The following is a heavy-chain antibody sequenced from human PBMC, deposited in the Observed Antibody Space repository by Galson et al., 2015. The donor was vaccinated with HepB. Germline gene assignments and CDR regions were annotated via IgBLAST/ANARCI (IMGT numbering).Heavy chain of an antibody. V-gene: IGHV3-30*03. Sequence: SLRLSCAASGLTLSHFWKHWVRQSPGKGLEWVAVISYDGTDKQYTDSVKGRFTISRDNSKNTLNLQMNSLRPEDSAVYYCAREGPMVGSQFDYWGQGTLVTVSS. CDR3: AREGPMVGSQFDY. D-gene: IGHD2-8*01. CDR1: GLTLSHFW. CDR2: ISYDGTDK. J-gene: IGHJ4*02.